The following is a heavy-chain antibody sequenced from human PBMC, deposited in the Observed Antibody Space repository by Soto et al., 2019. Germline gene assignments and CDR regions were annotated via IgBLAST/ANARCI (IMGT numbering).Heavy chain of an antibody. CDR3: ARRARSGWYNYGMDV. CDR1: GGYVSSGSYY. J-gene: IGHJ6*02. CDR2: IYYSGST. Sequence: SETLSLTCTVSGGYVSSGSYYWSWIRQPPGKGLEWIGYIYYSGSTNYNPSLKSRVAISVDTSKNQLSLKLSSVTAADTAVYYCARRARSGWYNYGMDVWGQGTTVTVSS. D-gene: IGHD6-19*01. V-gene: IGHV4-61*01.